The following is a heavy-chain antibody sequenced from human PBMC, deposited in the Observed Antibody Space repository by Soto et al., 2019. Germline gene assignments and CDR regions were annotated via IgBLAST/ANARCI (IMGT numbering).Heavy chain of an antibody. V-gene: IGHV3-30*03. D-gene: IGHD2-15*01. CDR3: GGGFSGGKGPPPDL. Sequence: GGSLRLSCAASGFTFSSYGMHWVRQAPGKGLEWVAVISYDGSNKYYADSVKGRFTISRDNSKNTLYLQRSSLRAEDTAVYCCGGGFSGGKGPPPDLGGEGSLVTVSS. CDR1: GFTFSSYG. J-gene: IGHJ1*01. CDR2: ISYDGSNK.